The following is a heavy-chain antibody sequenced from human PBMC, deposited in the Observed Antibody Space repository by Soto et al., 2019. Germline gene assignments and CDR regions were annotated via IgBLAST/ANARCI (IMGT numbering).Heavy chain of an antibody. D-gene: IGHD3-10*01. CDR3: AGVSWFRGMDV. J-gene: IGHJ6*02. CDR1: GDSVSSNSAA. Sequence: PSQTLSLTCAISGDSVSSNSAAWIWIRHSPSRGLEWLGRTYYRSTWSNDYAVSVKSRITINPDTSENQFSLQLYSVTPEDTAVYYCAGVSWFRGMDVWGQGTPVTVSS. CDR2: TYYRSTWSN. V-gene: IGHV6-1*01.